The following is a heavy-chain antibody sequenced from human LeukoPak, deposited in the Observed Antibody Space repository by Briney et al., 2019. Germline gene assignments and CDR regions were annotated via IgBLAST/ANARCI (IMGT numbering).Heavy chain of an antibody. CDR3: ARDHRYAFDN. CDR2: IGISSGNT. Sequence: GGSLRLSCAASGFNFIDYSMNWVCQAPGKGLEWISYIGISSGNTKYADSVKGRFTISRDKARNSLYLQMNSLRVEDTAMYYCARDHRYAFDNWGHGTLVTVSS. V-gene: IGHV3-48*01. J-gene: IGHJ4*01. CDR1: GFNFIDYS. D-gene: IGHD5-12*01.